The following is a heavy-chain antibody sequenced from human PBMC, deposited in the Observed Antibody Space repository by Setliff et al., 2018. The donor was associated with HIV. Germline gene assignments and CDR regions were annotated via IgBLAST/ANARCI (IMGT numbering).Heavy chain of an antibody. CDR2: LYYSGST. CDR1: GGSISSSSYY. J-gene: IGHJ3*01. V-gene: IGHV4-39*01. CDR3: ARRIAPGWWGGNSGDAFDL. D-gene: IGHD2-21*02. Sequence: SETLSLTCTVSGGSISSSSYYWGWIRQPPGKGLEWIGSLYYSGSTYYNPSLKSRVTMSVDTSKNQFSLKLSSVAAADTAVYYCARRIAPGWWGGNSGDAFDLWGQGTMVTVSS.